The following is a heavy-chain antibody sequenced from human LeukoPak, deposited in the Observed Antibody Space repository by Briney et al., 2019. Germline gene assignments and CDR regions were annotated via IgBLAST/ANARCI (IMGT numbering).Heavy chain of an antibody. Sequence: GESLKISCKSSGYSFTSYWIGWVRQMPGKGLEWMGIIYPGDSDTRYSPSFQGQVTISADKSIATAYLQWSSLKASDTAMYYCARQIAAAPPGYYYYGMDVWGQGTTVTVSS. J-gene: IGHJ6*02. CDR2: IYPGDSDT. D-gene: IGHD6-13*01. CDR3: ARQIAAAPPGYYYYGMDV. V-gene: IGHV5-51*01. CDR1: GYSFTSYW.